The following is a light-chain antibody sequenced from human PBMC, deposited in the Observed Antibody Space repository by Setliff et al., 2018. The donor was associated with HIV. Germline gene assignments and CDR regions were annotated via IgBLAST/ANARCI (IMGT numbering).Light chain of an antibody. CDR1: QSVGSN. J-gene: IGKJ1*01. Sequence: VMTQSPDIVSVSPGERVTLSCRASQSVGSNLAWYQQKPGQPPKLLIFWASTRESGVPDRFSGSGSGTDFTLTISSLQAEDVALYYCQQYYSTPPTFGQGTKVDIK. CDR2: WAS. V-gene: IGKV4-1*01. CDR3: QQYYSTPPT.